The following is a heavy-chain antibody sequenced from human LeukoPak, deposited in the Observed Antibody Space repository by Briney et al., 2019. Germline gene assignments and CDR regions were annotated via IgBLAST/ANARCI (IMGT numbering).Heavy chain of an antibody. CDR3: ARELLGDYYGSGSYYMAY. Sequence: ASVKVSCKASGYTFTGYYMHWVRQAPGQGLEWMGWINPNSGGTNYAQKFQGRVTMTRDTSISTAYMELSRLRSDDTAVYYCARELLGDYYGSGSYYMAYWGQGTLVTVSS. J-gene: IGHJ4*02. V-gene: IGHV1-2*02. D-gene: IGHD3-10*01. CDR1: GYTFTGYY. CDR2: INPNSGGT.